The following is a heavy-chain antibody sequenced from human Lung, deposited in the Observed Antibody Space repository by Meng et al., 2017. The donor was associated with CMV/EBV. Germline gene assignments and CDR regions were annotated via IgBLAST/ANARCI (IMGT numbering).Heavy chain of an antibody. CDR3: ARARSPTHFDY. Sequence: GGSLRLXCVASGFTFSSYSMNWVRQAPGKGLEWVSSISSSGTYKYNADLVRGRFTISRDNAKNSLYLQMKSLRVEDTGLYYCARARSPTHFDYWGQGALVTVSS. V-gene: IGHV3-21*01. J-gene: IGHJ4*02. CDR2: ISSSGTYK. CDR1: GFTFSSYS.